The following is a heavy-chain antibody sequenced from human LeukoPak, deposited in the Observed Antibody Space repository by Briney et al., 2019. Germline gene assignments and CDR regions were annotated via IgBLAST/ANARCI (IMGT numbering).Heavy chain of an antibody. V-gene: IGHV4-38-2*02. J-gene: IGHJ4*02. CDR2: IYHSGST. D-gene: IGHD3-9*01. Sequence: SETLSLTCTVSGYSISSGYYWGWIRQPPGKGLEWIGSIYHSGSTYYNPSLKSRVTISVDTSKNQFSLKLSSVTAADTAVYYCARDDNDILTGYYVLGLIDYWGQGTLVTVSS. CDR1: GYSISSGYY. CDR3: ARDDNDILTGYYVLGLIDY.